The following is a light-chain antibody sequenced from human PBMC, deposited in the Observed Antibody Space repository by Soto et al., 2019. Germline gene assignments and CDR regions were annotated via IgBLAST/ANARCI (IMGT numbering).Light chain of an antibody. Sequence: IQLTQSPSSLSASVGDRVTISCRASQGIANFLAWYQQKPGKAPKLLIYGASTLQSGVPSRVSGSGSGTDFTLTISSLQPEDFATYYCQQLNSFPIPFGPGTQVDIK. CDR2: GAS. V-gene: IGKV1-9*01. J-gene: IGKJ3*01. CDR1: QGIANF. CDR3: QQLNSFPIP.